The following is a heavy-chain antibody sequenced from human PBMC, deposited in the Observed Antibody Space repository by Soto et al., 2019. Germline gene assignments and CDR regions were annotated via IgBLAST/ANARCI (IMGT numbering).Heavy chain of an antibody. CDR2: IVPIFGTS. J-gene: IGHJ4*02. CDR3: ARVRGDGYNSGSVY. D-gene: IGHD3-10*01. CDR1: GGTFSSHA. V-gene: IGHV1-69*06. Sequence: QVQLVQSGAEVKKPGSSVKVSCKASGGTFSSHAINWVRQAPGQGLEWMGGIVPIFGTSNYAQKFQARVTITPDKSTSTAYMEISRLTFEDTALYYCARVRGDGYNSGSVYWGQGTLVTVSS.